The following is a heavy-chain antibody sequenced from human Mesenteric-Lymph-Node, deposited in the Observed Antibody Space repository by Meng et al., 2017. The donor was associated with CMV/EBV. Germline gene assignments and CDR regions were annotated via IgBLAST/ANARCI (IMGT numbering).Heavy chain of an antibody. CDR3: ASFRSPHYYYSMDV. D-gene: IGHD3-10*01. Sequence: SETLSLTCTVSGGSIRSDYWSWIRQPPGKGLEWIGEINHTGSTNYNPSLKSRVTISVDTSKNQFSLKLTSVTAADTAVYHCASFRSPHYYYSMDVWGQGTTVTVSS. J-gene: IGHJ6*02. V-gene: IGHV4-34*01. CDR1: GGSIRSDY. CDR2: INHTGST.